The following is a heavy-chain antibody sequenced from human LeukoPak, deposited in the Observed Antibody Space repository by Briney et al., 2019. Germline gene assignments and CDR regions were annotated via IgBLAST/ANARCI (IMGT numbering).Heavy chain of an antibody. J-gene: IGHJ4*02. CDR1: GITLSNYG. Sequence: GGSLRLSRAVSGITLSNYGMSWVRQAPGKGLEWVAGISGSGGSTNYADSVKGRFTISRDNPKNTLYLQMNSLRAEDTAVYFCAKRGVVIRVILVGFHKEAYYFDSWGQGALVTVSS. CDR2: ISGSGGST. V-gene: IGHV3-23*01. CDR3: AKRGVVIRVILVGFHKEAYYFDS. D-gene: IGHD3-22*01.